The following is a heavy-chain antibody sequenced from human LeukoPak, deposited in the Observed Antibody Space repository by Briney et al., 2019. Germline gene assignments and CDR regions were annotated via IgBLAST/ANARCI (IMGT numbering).Heavy chain of an antibody. V-gene: IGHV3-33*01. J-gene: IGHJ3*02. CDR1: GFTFSSYG. D-gene: IGHD1-26*01. Sequence: PGGSLRLSCAASGFTFSSYGMHWVRQAPGKGLEWVAVIWYDGSNKYYADSVKGRFTISRDNSKNTLYLQMNSLRAEDTAVYYCARDLKEGEAFDIWGQGTMVTVSS. CDR3: ARDLKEGEAFDI. CDR2: IWYDGSNK.